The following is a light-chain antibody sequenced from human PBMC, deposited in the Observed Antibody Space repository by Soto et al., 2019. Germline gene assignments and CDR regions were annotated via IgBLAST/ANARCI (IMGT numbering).Light chain of an antibody. CDR2: AAS. J-gene: IGKJ5*01. CDR3: QQSYSTLIT. Sequence: DIQMTQSPSSLSASVGDRVTITCRASQSISSYLNWYQQKPGKAPKLLIYAASSLQSGVPSRFSGSGSGTDFTLTISSLQPEDFATYYCQQSYSTLITFGHGTRRAIK. CDR1: QSISSY. V-gene: IGKV1-39*01.